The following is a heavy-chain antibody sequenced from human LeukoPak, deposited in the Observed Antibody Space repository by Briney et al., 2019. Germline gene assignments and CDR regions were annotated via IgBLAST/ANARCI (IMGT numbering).Heavy chain of an antibody. CDR2: ISSSSSYI. CDR1: GLTFSSYS. D-gene: IGHD4-17*01. Sequence: GGSLRLSCAASGLTFSSYSMNWVRQAPGKGLEWVSSISSSSSYIYYADTVKGRFTISRDNAKNSLYLQMNSLRAEDTAVYYCARDSLATVTNFDYWGQGTLVTVSS. CDR3: ARDSLATVTNFDY. V-gene: IGHV3-21*01. J-gene: IGHJ4*02.